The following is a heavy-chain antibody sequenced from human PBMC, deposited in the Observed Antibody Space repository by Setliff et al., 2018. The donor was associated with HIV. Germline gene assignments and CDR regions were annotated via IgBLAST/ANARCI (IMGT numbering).Heavy chain of an antibody. CDR3: ARGRHIEATIPLDH. V-gene: IGHV4-4*07. CDR1: GGSISNFY. D-gene: IGHD5-12*01. CDR2: IYSTGDT. J-gene: IGHJ4*02. Sequence: PSETLSLTCSVSGGSISNFYWSWIRQPPGKGLEWVGHIYSTGDTNYNPSLKSRVTLSADTSKNQLSLSLTSVTAADTAVYYCARGRHIEATIPLDHWGQGTLVTVSS.